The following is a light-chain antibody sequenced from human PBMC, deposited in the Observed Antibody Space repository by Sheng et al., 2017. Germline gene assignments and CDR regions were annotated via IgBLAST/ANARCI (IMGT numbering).Light chain of an antibody. J-gene: IGLJ2*01. V-gene: IGLV2-14*03. Sequence: QSALTQPASVSGSPGQSITISCTGTSSDVGGYNYVSWYQQHPGKAPKLLIYDVTNRPSGVSNRFSGSKSGNTASLTISGLQAEDEADYYFSSYAGTNKGVFGRGTKVTIL. CDR2: DVT. CDR3: SSYAGTNKGV. CDR1: SSDVGGYNY.